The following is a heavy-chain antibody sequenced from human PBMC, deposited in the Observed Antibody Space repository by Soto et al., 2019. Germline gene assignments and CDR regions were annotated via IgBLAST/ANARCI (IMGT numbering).Heavy chain of an antibody. J-gene: IGHJ6*03. Sequence: PGESLKISCKGSGYSFTSYWIGWVRQMPGKGLEWMGIIYPGDSDTRYSPSFQGQVTISADKSISTAYLQWSSLKASDTAMYYCARLITIFGVVMPVGYYMDVWGKGTTVTVSS. CDR3: ARLITIFGVVMPVGYYMDV. CDR1: GYSFTSYW. V-gene: IGHV5-51*03. D-gene: IGHD3-3*01. CDR2: IYPGDSDT.